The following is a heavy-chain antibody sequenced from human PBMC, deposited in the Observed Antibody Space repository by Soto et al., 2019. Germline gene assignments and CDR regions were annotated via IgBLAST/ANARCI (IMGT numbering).Heavy chain of an antibody. V-gene: IGHV3-30*18. CDR3: AKNRELLWFGELSLPDY. CDR2: ISYDGSNK. Sequence: GGSLRLSCAASGFTFSSCGMHWVRQAPGKGLEWVAVISYDGSNKYYADSVKGRFTISRDNSKNTLYLQMNSLRAEDTAVYYCAKNRELLWFGELSLPDYWGQGTLVTVSS. D-gene: IGHD3-10*01. J-gene: IGHJ4*02. CDR1: GFTFSSCG.